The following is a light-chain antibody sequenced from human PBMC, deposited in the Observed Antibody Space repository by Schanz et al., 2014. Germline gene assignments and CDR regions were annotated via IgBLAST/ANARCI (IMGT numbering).Light chain of an antibody. CDR3: CSYAGSRTWV. V-gene: IGLV2-23*01. J-gene: IGLJ3*02. Sequence: QSALTQPASVSGSPGQSITISCTGTSSDIGDYNLVSWYQQHPGKAPKLMIYEATKRPSGVSSRFSGSKSGSTASLTISGLQAEDEADYYCCSYAGSRTWVFGGGTKLTVL. CDR2: EAT. CDR1: SSDIGDYNL.